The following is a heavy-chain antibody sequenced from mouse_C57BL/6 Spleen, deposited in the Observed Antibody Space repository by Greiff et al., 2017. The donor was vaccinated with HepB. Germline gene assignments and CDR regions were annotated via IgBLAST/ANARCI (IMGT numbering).Heavy chain of an antibody. CDR2: IDPETGGT. CDR1: GYTFTDYE. CDR3: TSRGYYGSRAWFAY. V-gene: IGHV1-15*01. Sequence: QVQLKQSGAELVRPGASVTLSCKASGYTFTDYEMHWVKQTPVHGLEWIGAIDPETGGTAYNQKFKGKAILTADKSSSTAYMELRSLTSEDSAVYYCTSRGYYGSRAWFAYWGQGTLVTVSA. D-gene: IGHD1-1*01. J-gene: IGHJ3*01.